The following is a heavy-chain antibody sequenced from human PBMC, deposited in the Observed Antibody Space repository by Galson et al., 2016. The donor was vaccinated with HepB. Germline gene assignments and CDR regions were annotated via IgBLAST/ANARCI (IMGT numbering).Heavy chain of an antibody. D-gene: IGHD1-26*01. CDR3: ARDSSIDTYSYYYMDV. J-gene: IGHJ6*03. CDR2: IYSNGSI. Sequence: TLSLTCTVSSGSISSGLYYWSWIRQPAGKGLEWIGPIYSNGSINYNPSLKSRVTISVDTSKNQFSLKLSSVTAADTAVYYCARDSSIDTYSYYYMDVWGKGTTVTVSS. V-gene: IGHV4-61*02. CDR1: SGSISSGLYY.